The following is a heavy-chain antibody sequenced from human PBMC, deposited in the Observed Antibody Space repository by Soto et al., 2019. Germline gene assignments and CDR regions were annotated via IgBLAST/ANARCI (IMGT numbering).Heavy chain of an antibody. CDR1: GGSISSYY. CDR2: IYYSGST. V-gene: IGHV4-59*01. CDR3: ARDLFEYYDFWSAGRWFDP. J-gene: IGHJ5*02. D-gene: IGHD3-3*01. Sequence: PSETLSLTCTVSGGSISSYYWSWIRQPPGKGLEWIGYIYYSGSTNYNPSLKSRVTISVDTSKNQFSLKLSSVTAADTAVYYCARDLFEYYDFWSAGRWFDPWGQGTLVTVSS.